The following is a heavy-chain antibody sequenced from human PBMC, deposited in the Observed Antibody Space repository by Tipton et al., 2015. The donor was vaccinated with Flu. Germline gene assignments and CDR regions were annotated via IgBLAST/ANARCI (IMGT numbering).Heavy chain of an antibody. CDR1: GYTFTGYY. Sequence: QLVQSGAEVKKPGASVKVSCKASGYTFTGYYMHWVRQAPGQGLEWMGWINPNSGGTNYAQKFQGRVTMTRDTSISTAYMELSRLRSGDTAVYYCARDVVVAGSYYNNWGQGTLVTVSS. CDR3: ARDVVVAGSYYNN. V-gene: IGHV1-2*02. J-gene: IGHJ4*02. D-gene: IGHD3-10*01. CDR2: INPNSGGT.